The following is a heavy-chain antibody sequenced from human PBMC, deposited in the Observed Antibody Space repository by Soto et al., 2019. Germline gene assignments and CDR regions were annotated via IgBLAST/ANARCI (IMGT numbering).Heavy chain of an antibody. J-gene: IGHJ4*02. CDR3: ARENSSSGWLIFDY. D-gene: IGHD6-19*01. V-gene: IGHV4-61*01. Sequence: SETLSLTCTVSGGSVSSGSYYWSWIRQPPGKGLEWIGYIYYSGSTNYNPSLKSRVTISVDTSKNQFSLKLSSVTAADTAVYYCARENSSSGWLIFDYCGQGTLVIVSS. CDR1: GGSVSSGSYY. CDR2: IYYSGST.